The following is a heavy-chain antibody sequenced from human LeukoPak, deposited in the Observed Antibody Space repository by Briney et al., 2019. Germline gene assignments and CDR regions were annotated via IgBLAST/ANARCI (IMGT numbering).Heavy chain of an antibody. J-gene: IGHJ6*03. V-gene: IGHV3-48*03. CDR3: AKAPGVPGDFYYYYYMDV. Sequence: GGSLRLSCAASGFTFSSYEMNWVRKAPGKRQEWVSYISGSGSTIYYADSVKGRFTISRDNAKNSLYLQMNSLRAEDTAVYYCAKAPGVPGDFYYYYYMDVWGKGTTVTISS. CDR1: GFTFSSYE. D-gene: IGHD2-8*01. CDR2: ISGSGSTI.